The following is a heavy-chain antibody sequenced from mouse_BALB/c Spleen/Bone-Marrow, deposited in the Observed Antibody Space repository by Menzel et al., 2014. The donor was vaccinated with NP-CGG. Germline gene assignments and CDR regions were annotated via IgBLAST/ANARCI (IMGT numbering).Heavy chain of an antibody. CDR1: GFTFSCYG. D-gene: IGHD1-1*01. J-gene: IGHJ4*01. Sequence: EVMLVESGGGLVQPGGSLKLSCAASGFTFSCYGMSWVRQTPDKRLELVATINSNGGSTYYPDSVKGRFTISRDNAKNTLYLQMSSLKSEDTAMYYCARDYYGSSYAMDYWGQGTSVTVSS. V-gene: IGHV5-6-3*01. CDR2: INSNGGST. CDR3: ARDYYGSSYAMDY.